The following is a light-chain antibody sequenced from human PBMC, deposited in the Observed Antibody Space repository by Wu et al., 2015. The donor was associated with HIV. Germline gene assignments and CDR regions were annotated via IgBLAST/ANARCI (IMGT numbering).Light chain of an antibody. J-gene: IGKJ5*01. CDR1: QSVSSNY. CDR3: QQYESSIT. CDR2: DAS. Sequence: EIVLTQSPGTLSLSPGERATLSCRASQSVSSNYLAWYQQKPGQAPRLLIYDASSRATGIPDRFSGSGSGTDFTLTITRLEPEDFAVYYCQQYESSITFGQGTRLDIK. V-gene: IGKV3-20*01.